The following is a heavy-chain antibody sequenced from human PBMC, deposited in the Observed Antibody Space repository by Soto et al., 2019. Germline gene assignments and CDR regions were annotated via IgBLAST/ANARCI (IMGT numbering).Heavy chain of an antibody. J-gene: IGHJ4*02. D-gene: IGHD2-2*01. V-gene: IGHV1-46*01. CDR2: INPSGGSA. Sequence: QVQLVQSGAEVTRPGASVKVSCKASGYSFISHYIHWVRQAPGQGLEWMGVINPSGGSATLAQKFQGRVTMTRDTSKSTVYMELTILRSEDAAVYYCARDYLSSKLSLTYFDFWGQGTLVTVSS. CDR1: GYSFISHY. CDR3: ARDYLSSKLSLTYFDF.